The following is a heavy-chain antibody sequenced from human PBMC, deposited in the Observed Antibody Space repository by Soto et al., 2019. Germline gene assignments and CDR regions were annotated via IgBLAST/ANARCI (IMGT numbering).Heavy chain of an antibody. CDR1: GGSISSSDYY. CDR2: VYYDGST. J-gene: IGHJ6*02. CDR3: ARAGEMQQLGDYDYYGMHV. Sequence: SETLSLTCTVSGGSISSSDYYWGWIRQPPGKGLEWIGSVYYDGSTYYHPSFKSRVTISVDTSKNQFSLKLRSVTAADTAVYYCARAGEMQQLGDYDYYGMHVWGQGTTVT. V-gene: IGHV4-39*01. D-gene: IGHD6-13*01.